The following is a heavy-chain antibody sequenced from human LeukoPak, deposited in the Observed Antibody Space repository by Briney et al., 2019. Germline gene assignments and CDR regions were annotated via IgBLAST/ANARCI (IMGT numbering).Heavy chain of an antibody. CDR3: AREPSGTLDY. J-gene: IGHJ4*02. V-gene: IGHV3-48*01. D-gene: IGHD1-26*01. Sequence: GGSLKLSCAASGFTFSDYSMNWVRQAPGKGLEWVSYITSSSSTSYYADSVKGRFTISRDNAKNSLYLQMNSLRAEDTAVYYCAREPSGTLDYWGQGTLVTVSS. CDR2: ITSSSSTS. CDR1: GFTFSDYS.